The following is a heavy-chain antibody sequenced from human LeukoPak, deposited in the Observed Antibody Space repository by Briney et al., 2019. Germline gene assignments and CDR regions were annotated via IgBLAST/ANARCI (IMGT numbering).Heavy chain of an antibody. CDR3: EDGIRDTRWLPPLIYGFDY. D-gene: IGHD6-19*01. J-gene: IGHJ4*02. Sequence: SETLSLICAVYCGSFRGYYWSSIRQPPGQALKWIGESNHSGSTNYNSSLKSRVTISVDKSKNQFSLKLSSVTAADTFVFQAEDGIRDTRWLPPLIYGFDYWGQGTLVTVSS. CDR2: SNHSGST. CDR1: CGSFRGYY. V-gene: IGHV4-34*01.